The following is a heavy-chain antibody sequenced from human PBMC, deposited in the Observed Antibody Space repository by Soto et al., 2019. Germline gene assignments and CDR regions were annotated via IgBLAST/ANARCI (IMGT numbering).Heavy chain of an antibody. Sequence: SETLSLTCTVSGDSISSNYWSWIRQPPGKGLEWIGYLYYSGSTNYNPSLQSRVTISMDTSKNQFSLELTSVTAADTAVYYCARGTDDYNGWYFDFWGRGTLVTVSS. CDR3: ARGTDDYNGWYFDF. V-gene: IGHV4-59*01. CDR1: GDSISSNY. CDR2: LYYSGST. D-gene: IGHD4-4*01. J-gene: IGHJ2*01.